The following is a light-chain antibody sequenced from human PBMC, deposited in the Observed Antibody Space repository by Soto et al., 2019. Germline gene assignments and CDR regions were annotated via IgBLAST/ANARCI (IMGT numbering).Light chain of an antibody. Sequence: EIVMTQSPATLSVSPGERATLSCRASQSVTSNLAWYQQKPGQAPRLLIYGASTRATGIPARFSGSGSGTELTLTISTLQSEDFAVYYCHQYNNWPLTFGPGTKVDIK. CDR2: GAS. V-gene: IGKV3-15*01. J-gene: IGKJ3*01. CDR1: QSVTSN. CDR3: HQYNNWPLT.